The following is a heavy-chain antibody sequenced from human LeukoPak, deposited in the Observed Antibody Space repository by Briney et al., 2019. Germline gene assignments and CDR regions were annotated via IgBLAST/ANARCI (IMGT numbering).Heavy chain of an antibody. J-gene: IGHJ4*02. V-gene: IGHV4-59*08. CDR1: GVSISSYY. CDR2: IYYSGST. D-gene: IGHD3-22*01. Sequence: PSETLSLTCTVSGVSISSYYWSWIRQPPGKGLEWIGYIYYSGSTNYNPSLKSRVTISVDTSKNQFSLKLSSVTAADTAVYYCARHRDYYDSSGYSNWGQGTLVTVSS. CDR3: ARHRDYYDSSGYSN.